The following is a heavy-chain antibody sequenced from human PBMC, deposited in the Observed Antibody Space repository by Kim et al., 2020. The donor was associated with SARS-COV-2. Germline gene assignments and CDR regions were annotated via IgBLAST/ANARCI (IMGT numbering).Heavy chain of an antibody. CDR2: TYYKSNWFV. CDR1: GDSVSTNSAT. J-gene: IGHJ3*02. D-gene: IGHD7-27*01. V-gene: IGHV6-1*01. Sequence: SQTLSLTCVITGDSVSTNSATWNWIRQSPSRGLEWLGRTYYKSNWFVDYSPSFAGRVTISPATSKNQFSLLLNSVTPEDTAVYYCARDPPNWDMDAFDIWGQGTVVTVSS. CDR3: ARDPPNWDMDAFDI.